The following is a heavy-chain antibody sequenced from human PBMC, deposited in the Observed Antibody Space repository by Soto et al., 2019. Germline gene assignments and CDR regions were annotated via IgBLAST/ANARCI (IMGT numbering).Heavy chain of an antibody. D-gene: IGHD5-12*01. V-gene: IGHV1-18*01. Sequence: QVQLVQSGAEVKKPGASVKGSCKTSGYTFSNYGISWVRQAPGQGLEWMGWISSKSGDTNYAQKLRGRVTMTTDTSTNTSYMDQRSLTSDDTAVYFCARERSGLPPAHWGKGTLVTVSS. CDR2: ISSKSGDT. CDR3: ARERSGLPPAH. CDR1: GYTFSNYG. J-gene: IGHJ4*02.